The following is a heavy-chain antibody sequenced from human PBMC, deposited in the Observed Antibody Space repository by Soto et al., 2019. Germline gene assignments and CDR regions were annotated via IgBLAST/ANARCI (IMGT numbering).Heavy chain of an antibody. J-gene: IGHJ2*01. Sequence: PPETLSLTCAVSGPSLSRGAYYWSWLRQHPGKGLEWIGYIYYSGSTYYNPSLKSRVTISVDTSKNQFSLKLSSVTAADTAVYYCARDKRYFDWPPGSSAFDLWGRGTLVTAPQ. CDR3: ARDKRYFDWPPGSSAFDL. CDR1: GPSLSRGAYY. D-gene: IGHD3-9*01. V-gene: IGHV4-31*11. CDR2: IYYSGST.